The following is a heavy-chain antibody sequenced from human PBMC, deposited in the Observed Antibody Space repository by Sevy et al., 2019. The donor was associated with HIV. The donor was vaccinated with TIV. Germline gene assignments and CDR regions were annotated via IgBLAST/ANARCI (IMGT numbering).Heavy chain of an antibody. Sequence: GGSLRLSCAASGFTVSSNYMTWVRQAPGKGLEWVSVIYSGGSTYYADSVKGRFTISRDDSKNTLYLQMNSLRAEDTALYYWARDKVGRYYFDYWGQGTLVTVSS. CDR3: ARDKVGRYYFDY. CDR2: IYSGGST. J-gene: IGHJ4*02. CDR1: GFTVSSNY. V-gene: IGHV3-53*01.